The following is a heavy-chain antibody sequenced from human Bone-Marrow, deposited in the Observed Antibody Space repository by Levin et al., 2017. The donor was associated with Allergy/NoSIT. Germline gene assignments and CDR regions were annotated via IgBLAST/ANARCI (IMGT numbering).Heavy chain of an antibody. CDR3: ARDHSSGWSDY. J-gene: IGHJ4*02. CDR1: GFTFSSYA. D-gene: IGHD6-19*01. CDR2: ISYDGSNK. V-gene: IGHV3-30-3*01. Sequence: GGSLRLSCAASGFTFSSYAMHWVRQAPGKGLEWVAVISYDGSNKYYADSVKGRFTISRDNSENTLYLQMNSLRAEDTAVYYCARDHSSGWSDYWGQGTLVTVSS.